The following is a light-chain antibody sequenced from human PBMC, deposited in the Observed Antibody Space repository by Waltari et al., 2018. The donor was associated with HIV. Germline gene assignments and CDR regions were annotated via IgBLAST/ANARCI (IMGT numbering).Light chain of an antibody. CDR1: IPNIRAVAD. CDR2: GDS. Sequence: PQPPSVPGAPGQWVTISCTGTIPNIRAVADVQRHRQFPGSAPPLRVYGDSLRPLGVPDRFSGSKSGVSASLAINGLQTEDEADYYCQSYDNHLSGLWVFGGGTKLTVL. J-gene: IGLJ3*02. V-gene: IGLV1-40*03. CDR3: QSYDNHLSGLWV.